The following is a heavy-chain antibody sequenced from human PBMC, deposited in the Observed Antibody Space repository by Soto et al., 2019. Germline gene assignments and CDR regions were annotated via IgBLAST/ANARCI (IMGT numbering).Heavy chain of an antibody. CDR2: ISSSSSTI. D-gene: IGHD3-10*01. V-gene: IGHV3-48*01. J-gene: IGHJ4*02. Sequence: GGSLRLSCAASGFTFSSYSMNWVRQAPGKGLEWVSYISSSSSTIYYADSVKGRFTISRDNAKNSLYLQMNSLRAEDTAVYYCAREEQVAGSYYSQGTRYFDYWGQGTLVTVSS. CDR1: GFTFSSYS. CDR3: AREEQVAGSYYSQGTRYFDY.